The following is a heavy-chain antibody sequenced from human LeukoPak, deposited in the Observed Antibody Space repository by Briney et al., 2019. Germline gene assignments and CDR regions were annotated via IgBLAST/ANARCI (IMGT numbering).Heavy chain of an antibody. Sequence: GASLRLSCGPSGVTLEDYAMHWVRQAPGEGREGGALISGDGGSTYYADSVKGRFTISRDNSKNSLYLQMNSLRTEDTALYYCATDRGSSGWYSDAFDIWGQGPMVPVSS. CDR3: ATDRGSSGWYSDAFDI. CDR2: ISGDGGST. CDR1: GVTLEDYA. V-gene: IGHV3-43*02. J-gene: IGHJ3*02. D-gene: IGHD6-19*01.